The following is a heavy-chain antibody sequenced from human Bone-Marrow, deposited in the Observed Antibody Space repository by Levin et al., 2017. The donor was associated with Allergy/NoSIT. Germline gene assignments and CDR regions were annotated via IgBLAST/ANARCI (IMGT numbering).Heavy chain of an antibody. CDR1: GYTFTNYW. V-gene: IGHV5-51*03. J-gene: IGHJ4*02. D-gene: IGHD5-24*01. Sequence: GASVKVSCMGSGYTFTNYWIAWVRQMPGKGLEWMGIVSPGDSETKYSPSFEGQVTISADKAMNTAYVQWSNLKASDTAMYYCARADGYVNFDFWGQGTLVTVSA. CDR3: ARADGYVNFDF. CDR2: VSPGDSET.